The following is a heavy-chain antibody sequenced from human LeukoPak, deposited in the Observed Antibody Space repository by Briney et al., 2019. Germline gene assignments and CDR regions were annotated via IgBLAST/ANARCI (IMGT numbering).Heavy chain of an antibody. CDR2: IKQDGSEK. V-gene: IGHV3-7*01. D-gene: IGHD3-3*01. Sequence: PGGSLRLSCAASGFTFSNYWMTWVRQAPGKRLVWVADIKQDGSEKLYVKSVRGRFTISRDNAKMSLFLQMNSLRAEDTAVYYCARDNGVVHGVYYMDVWGKGTTVTVS. J-gene: IGHJ6*03. CDR1: GFTFSNYW. CDR3: ARDNGVVHGVYYMDV.